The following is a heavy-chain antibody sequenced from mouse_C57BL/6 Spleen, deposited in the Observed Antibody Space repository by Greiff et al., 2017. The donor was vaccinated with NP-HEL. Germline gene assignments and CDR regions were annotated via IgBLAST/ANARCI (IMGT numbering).Heavy chain of an antibody. J-gene: IGHJ1*03. V-gene: IGHV1-81*01. CDR1: GYTFTSYG. Sequence: VQLQQSGAELARPGASVKLSCTASGYTFTSYGISWVKQSTGQGLEWIGEIYPRSGNTYYNEKFKGKATLTADKSSSTAYMELRSLTSEDSAVYFCARRTAVVEGYFDVWGTGTTVTVSS. CDR2: IYPRSGNT. CDR3: ARRTAVVEGYFDV. D-gene: IGHD1-1*01.